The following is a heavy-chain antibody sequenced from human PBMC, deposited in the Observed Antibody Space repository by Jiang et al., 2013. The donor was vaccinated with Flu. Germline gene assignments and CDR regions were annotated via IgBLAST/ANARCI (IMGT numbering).Heavy chain of an antibody. CDR1: GGSISSTSSY. Sequence: GPGLVKPSQTLSLTCSVSGGSISSTSSYWNWIRQPAGKGLEWIGRIFTSGITNYNPSLKSRVTISVDTSKNQFSLKVTSVTAADTAVYYCARQFFYNYYAMDVWGQGTTVTVSS. V-gene: IGHV4-61*02. CDR2: IFTSGIT. D-gene: IGHD3-3*01. J-gene: IGHJ6*02. CDR3: ARQFFYNYYAMDV.